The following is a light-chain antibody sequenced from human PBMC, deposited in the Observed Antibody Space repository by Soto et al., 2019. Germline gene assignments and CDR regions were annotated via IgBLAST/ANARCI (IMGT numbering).Light chain of an antibody. CDR3: QQYYTTPWT. V-gene: IGKV4-1*01. CDR1: QSVLYSSNNKNY. J-gene: IGKJ1*01. CDR2: WAS. Sequence: DIVMTQSPDSLAVSLGERATINCKSSQSVLYSSNNKNYLAWYQQKPGQPPKALIYWASTRESGVPDRLSGSGSGTDFTLTISSLQAEDVAVYYCQQYYTTPWTLGQGTKVDIK.